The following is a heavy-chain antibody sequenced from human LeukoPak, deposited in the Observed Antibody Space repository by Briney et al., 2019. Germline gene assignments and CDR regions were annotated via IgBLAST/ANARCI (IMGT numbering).Heavy chain of an antibody. Sequence: APVKDSCKASGYTFITYGITWVRQAPGQGLEWMGGISTYDGNTNYAQKFQGRVTMTTDTSTSTAYMELRSLRSDDTAVYYCARALYSNYVRALYYFDFWGQGMLVTVSS. D-gene: IGHD4-11*01. CDR3: ARALYSNYVRALYYFDF. CDR2: ISTYDGNT. J-gene: IGHJ4*02. CDR1: GYTFITYG. V-gene: IGHV1-18*01.